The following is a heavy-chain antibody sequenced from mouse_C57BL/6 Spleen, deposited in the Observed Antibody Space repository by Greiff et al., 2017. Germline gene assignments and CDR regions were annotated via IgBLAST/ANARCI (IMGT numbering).Heavy chain of an antibody. V-gene: IGHV1-18*01. D-gene: IGHD1-1*01. CDR1: GYTFTDYN. Sequence: EVQLQQSGPELVKPGASVKIPCKASGYTFTDYNMDWVKQSHGKSLEWIGDINPNNGGTIYNQKFKGKATLTVDKSSSTAYMELRSLTSEDTAVYYCARRLRRGYYYAMDYWGQGTSGTVSS. J-gene: IGHJ4*01. CDR2: INPNNGGT. CDR3: ARRLRRGYYYAMDY.